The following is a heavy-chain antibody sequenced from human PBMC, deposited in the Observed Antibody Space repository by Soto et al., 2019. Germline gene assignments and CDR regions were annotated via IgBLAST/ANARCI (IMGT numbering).Heavy chain of an antibody. Sequence: ASVKVSCKASGYTFTGYYMHWVRQAPGQGLEWMGWINPNSGGTNYAQKFQGRVTMTRDTSISTAYMELSRLRSDDTAVYYCARDGYGDYQYYYCYGMDVWGQGTTVTVSS. CDR3: ARDGYGDYQYYYCYGMDV. J-gene: IGHJ6*02. V-gene: IGHV1-2*02. CDR2: INPNSGGT. CDR1: GYTFTGYY. D-gene: IGHD4-17*01.